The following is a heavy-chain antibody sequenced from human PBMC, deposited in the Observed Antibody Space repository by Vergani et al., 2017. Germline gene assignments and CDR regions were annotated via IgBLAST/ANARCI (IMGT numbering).Heavy chain of an antibody. Sequence: QVQLQESVPGLVRPPGTLSLPCAVSGGSLSGTNWWSWVRQSPGKGLEWIGEIYHSGSTNYNPSLKSRVTISVDKSKNQFSLKLSSVTAADTAVYYCASNGYYCLDYWGRGTLVTVSS. J-gene: IGHJ4*02. CDR3: ASNGYYCLDY. CDR2: IYHSGST. V-gene: IGHV4-4*03. D-gene: IGHD3-22*01. CDR1: GGSLSGTNW.